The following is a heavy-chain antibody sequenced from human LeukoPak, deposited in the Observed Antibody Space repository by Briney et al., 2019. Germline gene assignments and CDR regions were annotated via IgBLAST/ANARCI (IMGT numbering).Heavy chain of an antibody. J-gene: IGHJ6*02. CDR1: GFTFSSYG. Sequence: GGSLRLSCVGSGFTFSSYGMHWVRQAPGKGLEWVAFIRYGGSNKYYADSVKGRFTISRDNSKNTLYLQMNSLRAEDTAVYYCAGDTARALAYYYYGMDVWGQGTTVTVSS. CDR3: AGDTARALAYYYYGMDV. CDR2: IRYGGSNK. V-gene: IGHV3-30*02. D-gene: IGHD5-18*01.